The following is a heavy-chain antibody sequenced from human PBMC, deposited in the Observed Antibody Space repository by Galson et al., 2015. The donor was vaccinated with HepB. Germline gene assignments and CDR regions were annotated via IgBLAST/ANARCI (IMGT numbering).Heavy chain of an antibody. V-gene: IGHV4-34*01. Sequence: SETLSVTCAVYGGSFSGYYWSWIRQPPGKGLEWIGEINHSGSTNCNPSLKSRVTISVDTSKNQFSLKLSSVTAADTAVYYCARGLSLVAFIGGNYTRLRAYFDYWGQGTLVTVSS. CDR3: ARGLSLVAFIGGNYTRLRAYFDY. D-gene: IGHD4-23*01. J-gene: IGHJ4*02. CDR1: GGSFSGYY. CDR2: INHSGST.